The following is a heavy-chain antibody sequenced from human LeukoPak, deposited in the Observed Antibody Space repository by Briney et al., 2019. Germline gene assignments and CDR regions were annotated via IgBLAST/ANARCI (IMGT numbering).Heavy chain of an antibody. Sequence: GGSLRLSCAASGFTFSSYSMNWVRQAPGKGLEWVSSISSSSSHIYYADSVKGRFTISRDNAKNSLYLQMNSLRAEDTAVYYCASGSTVTGVDYWGQGTLVTVSS. V-gene: IGHV3-21*01. CDR2: ISSSSSHI. J-gene: IGHJ4*02. D-gene: IGHD4-17*01. CDR1: GFTFSSYS. CDR3: ASGSTVTGVDY.